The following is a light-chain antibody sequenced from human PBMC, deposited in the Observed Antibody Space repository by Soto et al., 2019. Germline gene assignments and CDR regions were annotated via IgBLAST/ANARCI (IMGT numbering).Light chain of an antibody. CDR2: KTS. V-gene: IGKV1-5*03. J-gene: IGKJ4*01. Sequence: DIQMTQSPSTLSASVGDRVTITCRASQSISNWLAWYQQKPGKAPKLLIYKTSNLESGVPSRFSGSGSGTEFSLTISSLQPDDFATYYCQQHQSFSLTFGGGTRVEVK. CDR1: QSISNW. CDR3: QQHQSFSLT.